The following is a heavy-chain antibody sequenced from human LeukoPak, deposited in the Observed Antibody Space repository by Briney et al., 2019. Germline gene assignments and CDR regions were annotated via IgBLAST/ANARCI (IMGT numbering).Heavy chain of an antibody. Sequence: GXSLQISCKASGYSFSSYWIGWVRQVPGRGLEWMGIIYPHDSYTRYSPSFQGQVTISADKSTGTAYLQWSSLKASDTAMYYCATQTDTNFDFWGQGTLVTVSS. CDR3: ATQTDTNFDF. V-gene: IGHV5-51*01. CDR2: IYPHDSYT. CDR1: GYSFSSYW. J-gene: IGHJ4*02. D-gene: IGHD5-18*01.